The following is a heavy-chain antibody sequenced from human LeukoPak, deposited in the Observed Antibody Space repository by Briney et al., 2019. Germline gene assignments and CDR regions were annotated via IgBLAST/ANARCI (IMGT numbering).Heavy chain of an antibody. CDR2: IKSKTDGGTP. Sequence: PGGSLRLSCAASGFTFSNAWMSWVRQAPGKGLEWVGRIKSKTDGGTPDYAAPVKGRFTISRDDSKNTLYLQMNSLKTEDTAVYYCTGVSRSSWYDYWGQGTLVTVSS. CDR3: TGVSRSSWYDY. V-gene: IGHV3-15*01. J-gene: IGHJ4*02. D-gene: IGHD6-13*01. CDR1: GFTFSNAW.